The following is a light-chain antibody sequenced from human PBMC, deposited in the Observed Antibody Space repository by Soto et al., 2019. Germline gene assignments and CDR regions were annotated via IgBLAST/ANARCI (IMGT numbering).Light chain of an antibody. V-gene: IGKV3-15*01. CDR3: QKYNNWPAWT. CDR2: GAS. J-gene: IGKJ1*01. CDR1: QSVSSN. Sequence: EIVMTQSPATLSVSPGERATLSCRASQSVSSNLAWYQQKPGQAPRLLIYGASTRATGIPARFSGSGSGTEFTLTISSLQSEDLAVYYCQKYNNWPAWTFGQGTKV.